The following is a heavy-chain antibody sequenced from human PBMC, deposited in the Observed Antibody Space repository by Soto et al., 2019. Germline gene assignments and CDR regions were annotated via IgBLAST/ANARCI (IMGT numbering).Heavy chain of an antibody. J-gene: IGHJ4*02. V-gene: IGHV1-8*01. Sequence: QVQLVQSGAEVKKPGASVKVSCKASGYTFTSYDINSARQATGQELEWMGWMNPNSGNTGYAQKFQGSVTMTRNTSISTAYMGLRSLRSEDTAVYYCEGGGDYTGTRPYWGQGTLVTVSS. CDR3: EGGGDYTGTRPY. CDR2: MNPNSGNT. CDR1: GYTFTSYD. D-gene: IGHD4-17*01.